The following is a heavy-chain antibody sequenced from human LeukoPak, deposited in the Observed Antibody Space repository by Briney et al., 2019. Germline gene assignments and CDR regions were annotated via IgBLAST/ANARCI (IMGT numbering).Heavy chain of an antibody. CDR1: GFTFSNYA. J-gene: IGHJ3*02. D-gene: IGHD3-22*01. Sequence: PGGSLRLSCAASGFTFSNYAMSWVRQAPGKGLEWVAVISGSGEYTFYADSMKGRFTISRDNAKNSLYLQMNSLRAEDTALYYCAKDRGYYYDSRREAFDIWGQGTMVTVSS. CDR2: ISGSGEYT. V-gene: IGHV3-23*01. CDR3: AKDRGYYYDSRREAFDI.